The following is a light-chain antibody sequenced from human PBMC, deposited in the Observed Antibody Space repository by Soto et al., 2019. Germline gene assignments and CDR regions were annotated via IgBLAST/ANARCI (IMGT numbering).Light chain of an antibody. V-gene: IGKV2-28*01. CDR2: LGS. Sequence: DIVMTQSPLSLPVTPGEPASISCRSSQSLLHSNGYNYLDRYLQKPGQSPQLLIYLGSNRASGVPVRLSGSESGTDFTLKISRVEAEDVGVYYCMQALQSPFTFGSGTKVPI. CDR3: MQALQSPFT. J-gene: IGKJ3*01. CDR1: QSLLHSNGYNY.